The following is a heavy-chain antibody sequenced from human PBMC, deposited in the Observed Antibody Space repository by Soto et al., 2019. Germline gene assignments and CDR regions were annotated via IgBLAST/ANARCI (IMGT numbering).Heavy chain of an antibody. CDR1: GGSISSHY. CDR2: VYYSGST. Sequence: QVQLQESGPGLVKPSETLSLICTVSGGSISSHYWSWIRQPPGKGLEWIGYVYYSGSTNYKPSLKSRVTISVDTSKNQFSLKLSSVTAADTAVYHCARGDYSDSSGLYFDYWGQGTLVTVSS. D-gene: IGHD3-22*01. CDR3: ARGDYSDSSGLYFDY. J-gene: IGHJ4*02. V-gene: IGHV4-59*11.